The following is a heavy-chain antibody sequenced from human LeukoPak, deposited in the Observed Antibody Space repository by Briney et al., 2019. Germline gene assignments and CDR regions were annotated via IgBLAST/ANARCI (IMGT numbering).Heavy chain of an antibody. CDR1: GFTFSDHY. V-gene: IGHV3-72*01. J-gene: IGHJ4*02. D-gene: IGHD5-18*01. Sequence: GGSLRLSCAASGFTFSDHYMDWVRQAPGKGLGWVGRTRNKANSYSTQYAASVKGRFTISRDDSKNSLFLQMNSLETEDTAVYYCTRVLGYSYGPIDYWGQGTLVTVSS. CDR3: TRVLGYSYGPIDY. CDR2: TRNKANSYST.